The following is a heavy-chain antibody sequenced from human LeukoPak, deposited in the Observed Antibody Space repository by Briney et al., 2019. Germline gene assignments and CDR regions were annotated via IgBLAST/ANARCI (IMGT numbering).Heavy chain of an antibody. CDR2: FDPEDGET. Sequence: GASVKVSCKVSGYTLTELSMHWVRQAPGKGLEWMGGFDPEDGETIYAQKFQGRVTMTEDTSTDTAYMELSSLRSEDTAVYYCATSEGGSDWNHWFDPWGQGTLVTVSS. CDR1: GYTLTELS. D-gene: IGHD1-1*01. V-gene: IGHV1-24*01. CDR3: ATSEGGSDWNHWFDP. J-gene: IGHJ5*02.